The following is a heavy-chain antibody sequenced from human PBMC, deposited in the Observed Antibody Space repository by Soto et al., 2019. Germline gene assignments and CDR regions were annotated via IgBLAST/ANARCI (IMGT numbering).Heavy chain of an antibody. CDR3: ATWGYSSGWYDYYYYYMDV. Sequence: ASVKVSCKASGYTFTSYDINWVRQATGQGLEWMGWMNPNSGNTGYAQKFQGRVTMTRNTSISTAYMELSSLRSEDTAVYYCATWGYSSGWYDYYYYYMDVWGKGTTVTVSS. CDR2: MNPNSGNT. J-gene: IGHJ6*03. D-gene: IGHD6-19*01. CDR1: GYTFTSYD. V-gene: IGHV1-8*01.